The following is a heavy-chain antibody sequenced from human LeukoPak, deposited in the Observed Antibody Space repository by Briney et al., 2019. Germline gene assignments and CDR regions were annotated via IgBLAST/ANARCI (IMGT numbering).Heavy chain of an antibody. CDR3: ARPTQQQPVFDAFHI. Sequence: ASVKVSCKASGYTFTGYYMHWVRQAPGQGLEWMGIINPGGGSTSYAQKFQGRVTMTRDTSTSTVYMELSSLRSEDTAVYYCARPTQQQPVFDAFHIWGQGTMVTVSS. J-gene: IGHJ3*02. CDR1: GYTFTGYY. D-gene: IGHD6-13*01. V-gene: IGHV1-46*01. CDR2: INPGGGST.